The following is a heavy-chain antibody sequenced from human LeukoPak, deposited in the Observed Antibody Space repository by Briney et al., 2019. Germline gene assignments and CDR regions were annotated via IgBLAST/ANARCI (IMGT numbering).Heavy chain of an antibody. CDR2: INPNSGGT. V-gene: IGHV1-2*06. Sequence: ASVKVSCKASGYTFTGYYMHWVRQAPGQGLEWMGRINPNSGGTNYAQKFQGRVTMTRDTSISTAYMELSRLRSDDTAVYYCARDPGYGDYAEPNDFDYWGQGTLVTVSS. CDR1: GYTFTGYY. CDR3: ARDPGYGDYAEPNDFDY. D-gene: IGHD4-17*01. J-gene: IGHJ4*02.